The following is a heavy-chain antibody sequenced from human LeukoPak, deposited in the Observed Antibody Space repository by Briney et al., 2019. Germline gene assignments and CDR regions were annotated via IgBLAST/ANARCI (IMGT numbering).Heavy chain of an antibody. J-gene: IGHJ4*02. CDR1: GITFSSYS. Sequence: PGGSLKLSCAASGITFSSYSMNWVRQAPGKGLEWVSSISSSSSYIYYADSVKGRFTISRDNARNSLYLQMNSLRAEDTAVYYCARSLGGDDYGDFDYWGQGTLVTVSS. CDR2: ISSSSSYI. CDR3: ARSLGGDDYGDFDY. V-gene: IGHV3-21*01. D-gene: IGHD4-17*01.